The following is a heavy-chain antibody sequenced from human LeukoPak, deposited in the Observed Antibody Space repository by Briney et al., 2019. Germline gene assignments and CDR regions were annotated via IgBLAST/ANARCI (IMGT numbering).Heavy chain of an antibody. CDR3: VRVYSSTWYGSYFDY. Sequence: GRSLRLSCAASGFTFSSYGMHWVRQAPGKGLEWVGRTRNRANSYTTEYAASVKGRFTISRDDSKNSLYLQMNSLKTEDTAVYYCVRVYSSTWYGSYFDYWGQGTLVTVSS. J-gene: IGHJ4*02. CDR2: TRNRANSYTT. D-gene: IGHD6-13*01. V-gene: IGHV3-72*01. CDR1: GFTFSSYG.